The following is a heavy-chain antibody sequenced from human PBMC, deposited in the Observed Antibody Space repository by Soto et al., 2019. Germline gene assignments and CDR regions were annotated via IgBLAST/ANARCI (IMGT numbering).Heavy chain of an antibody. CDR2: ISAYNGNT. CDR1: GYTFTSYG. D-gene: IGHD5-12*01. V-gene: IGHV1-18*01. J-gene: IGHJ6*02. CDR3: ARDRSLVATIYYYYGMDV. Sequence: ASVKVSCKASGYTFTSYGISWVRQAPGKGLEWMGWISAYNGNTNYAQKLQGRVTMTTDTSTSTAYMELRSLRSDDTAVYYCARDRSLVATIYYYYGMDVWGQGTTVTVS.